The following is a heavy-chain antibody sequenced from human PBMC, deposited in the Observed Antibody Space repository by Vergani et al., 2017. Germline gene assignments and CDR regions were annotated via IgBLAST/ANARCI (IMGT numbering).Heavy chain of an antibody. Sequence: EVQLVESGGGLVKPGGSLRLSCAASGFIFSSYSMNWVRQSPGKGLEWVSSITSGRTRVDYADSVKGRFLISRDNANNSLYLQMNSLRVEDTAVYYCARAGYSSSAGYHFAPEVKWGQGTLVTVSS. J-gene: IGHJ4*02. CDR1: GFIFSSYS. CDR2: ITSGRTRV. V-gene: IGHV3-21*02. D-gene: IGHD3-9*01. CDR3: ARAGYSSSAGYHFAPEVK.